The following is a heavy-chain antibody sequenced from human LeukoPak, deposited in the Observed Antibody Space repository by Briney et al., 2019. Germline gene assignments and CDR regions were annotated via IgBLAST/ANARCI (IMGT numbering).Heavy chain of an antibody. J-gene: IGHJ4*02. CDR1: GFTFSSYS. CDR3: ATDSYVSGSYYRLFY. CDR2: ISSSSSYI. D-gene: IGHD3-10*01. Sequence: GGSLRLSCAASGFTFSSYSMNWVRQAPGKGLEWVSSISSSSSYIYYADSVKGRFAISRDNAKNSLYLQMNNLRAEDTAIYYCATDSYVSGSYYRLFYWGQGTLVTVSS. V-gene: IGHV3-21*01.